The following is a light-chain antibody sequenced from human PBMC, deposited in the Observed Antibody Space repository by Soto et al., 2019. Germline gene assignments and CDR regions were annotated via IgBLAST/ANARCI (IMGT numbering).Light chain of an antibody. V-gene: IGKV1-5*01. CDR1: QSISSY. CDR2: DAS. CDR3: QKYNSYS. Sequence: DIQMTQSPSTLSSCLGDRVTITCRASQSISSYLNWYQQKPGKAPKLLIYDASSLESGVPSRFSGSGSGTEFTLTISSLKPDDFATYYCQKYNSYSFGQGTKVDIK. J-gene: IGKJ1*01.